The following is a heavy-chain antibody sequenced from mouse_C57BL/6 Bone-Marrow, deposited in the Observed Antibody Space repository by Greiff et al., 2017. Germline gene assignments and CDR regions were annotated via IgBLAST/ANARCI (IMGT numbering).Heavy chain of an antibody. V-gene: IGHV1-81*01. Sequence: VQLQQSGAELARPGASVKLSCKASGYTFTSYGISWVKQRTGQGLEWIGEIYPRSGNTYYNEKFKGKATLTADKSSSTAYMELLSLTSEDSAVYFCASTAQEGFAYWGQGTLVTVSA. D-gene: IGHD3-2*02. J-gene: IGHJ3*01. CDR2: IYPRSGNT. CDR3: ASTAQEGFAY. CDR1: GYTFTSYG.